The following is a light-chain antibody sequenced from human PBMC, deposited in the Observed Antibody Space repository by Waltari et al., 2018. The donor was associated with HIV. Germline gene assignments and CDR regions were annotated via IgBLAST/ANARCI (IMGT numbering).Light chain of an antibody. Sequence: EIVMTQSPPTLSVSPGQRVTLSCRARQSIRAKVAWYQQTPGQAPRLLIYEAATRPTGIPARFSGSGSGTEFTLSISSLQSEDFAAYFCQQYDSGPRGITFGQGTMLEIK. CDR2: EAA. V-gene: IGKV3-15*01. CDR1: QSIRAK. J-gene: IGKJ2*01. CDR3: QQYDSGPRGIT.